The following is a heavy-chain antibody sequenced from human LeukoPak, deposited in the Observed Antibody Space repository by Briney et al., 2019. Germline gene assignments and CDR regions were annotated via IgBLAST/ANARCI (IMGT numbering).Heavy chain of an antibody. CDR2: VSSSSSTI. Sequence: GWSLRLSCAASGFSLRSYSMNWVRQAPAKGREGVSYVSSSSSTIYYADSVKGRFTISRDNAKNSLHLQMTSLRAEDRAVYYCARGRAIAVAGTRYFDYWGRGTLVSVSS. V-gene: IGHV3-48*01. CDR3: ARGRAIAVAGTRYFDY. J-gene: IGHJ4*02. CDR1: GFSLRSYS. D-gene: IGHD6-19*01.